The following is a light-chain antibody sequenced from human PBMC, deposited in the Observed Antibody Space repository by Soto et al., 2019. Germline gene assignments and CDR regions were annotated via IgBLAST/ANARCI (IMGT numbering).Light chain of an antibody. CDR2: DAS. CDR1: QDISNS. CDR3: QQSYSSLFT. Sequence: DIQMIQSPSSLSASVGDRVTITCQASQDISNSISWYQQRPGKAPKLVIHDASTLETGVPSRLSGRGSGTEFTFTITTLQAEDTATYYCQQSYSSLFTFGPGTKVDIK. V-gene: IGKV1-33*01. J-gene: IGKJ3*01.